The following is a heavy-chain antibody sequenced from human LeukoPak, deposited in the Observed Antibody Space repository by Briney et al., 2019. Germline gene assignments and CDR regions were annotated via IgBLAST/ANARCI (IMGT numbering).Heavy chain of an antibody. CDR3: ARKNRGNNWFDP. CDR2: IYYSGST. D-gene: IGHD3-10*01. CDR1: GGSVSSGSYY. V-gene: IGHV4-61*01. J-gene: IGHJ5*02. Sequence: SETLSLTCTVSGGSVSSGSYYWSWIRQPPGKGLEWIGYIYYSGSTNYNPSLKSRVTILVDTSKNQFSLKLSSVTAADTAVYYCARKNRGNNWFDPWGQGTLVTVSS.